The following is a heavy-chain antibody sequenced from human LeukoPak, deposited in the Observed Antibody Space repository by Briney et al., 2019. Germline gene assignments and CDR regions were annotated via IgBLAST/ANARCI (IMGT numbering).Heavy chain of an antibody. D-gene: IGHD6-13*01. Sequence: PSETLSLTCAVYGGSFSGYYWSWIRQPPGKGLGWIGEINHSGSTNYNPSLKSRVTISVDTSKNQFSLKLSSVTAADTAVYYCARGVRAAAAPEYWFDPWGQGTLVTVSS. CDR2: INHSGST. V-gene: IGHV4-34*01. CDR1: GGSFSGYY. J-gene: IGHJ5*02. CDR3: ARGVRAAAAPEYWFDP.